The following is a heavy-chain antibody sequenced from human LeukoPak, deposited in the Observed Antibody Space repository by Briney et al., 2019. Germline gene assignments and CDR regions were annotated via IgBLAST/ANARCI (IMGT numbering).Heavy chain of an antibody. V-gene: IGHV1-18*01. J-gene: IGHJ4*02. Sequence: ASVKVSCRASGYTFTSYGISWVRQAPGRGLEWMGWISAYNGNTNYAQKLQGRVTMTTDTSTSTAYMELRSLRSDDTAVYYCARLDCGGDCYSSYFDYWGQGTLVTVSS. CDR1: GYTFTSYG. D-gene: IGHD2-21*02. CDR3: ARLDCGGDCYSSYFDY. CDR2: ISAYNGNT.